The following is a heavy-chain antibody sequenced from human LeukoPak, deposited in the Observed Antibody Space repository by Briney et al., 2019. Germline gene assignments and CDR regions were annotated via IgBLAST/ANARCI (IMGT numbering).Heavy chain of an antibody. Sequence: TSETLSLTCTVSGGSISSGIYYWGWIRQPPGKGLEWIGSIYYSGNAYYNPSLKSRVTISVDTSKNQLSLKLNSVTAADTAAYYCARHVRQQLPPKAFDYWGQGTLVTVSS. CDR2: IYYSGNA. CDR3: ARHVRQQLPPKAFDY. CDR1: GGSISSGIYY. J-gene: IGHJ4*02. V-gene: IGHV4-39*01. D-gene: IGHD6-13*01.